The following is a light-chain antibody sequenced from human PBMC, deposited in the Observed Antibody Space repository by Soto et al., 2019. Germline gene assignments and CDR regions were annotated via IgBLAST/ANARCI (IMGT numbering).Light chain of an antibody. CDR1: SSNIGSNT. Sequence: QAVVTQPPSASGTPGQRVTISCSGSSSNIGSNTVNWYQQLPGTAPKLVIYSNNLWPSGVPDRFSGSKSGTSASLAISGLQSEDEATYYCAAWDDSLNGPVFGGGTKLTVL. V-gene: IGLV1-44*01. CDR3: AAWDDSLNGPV. CDR2: SNN. J-gene: IGLJ2*01.